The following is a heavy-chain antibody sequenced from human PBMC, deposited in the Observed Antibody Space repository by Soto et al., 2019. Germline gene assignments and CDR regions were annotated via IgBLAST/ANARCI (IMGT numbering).Heavy chain of an antibody. V-gene: IGHV4-30-4*01. Sequence: SEPLSLTFTVSGGSISSGDYYWSWIRQPPGKGLEWIGYIYYSGSTYYNPSLKSRVTISVDTSKNQFSLKLSSVTAADTAVYYWVRDQRDTWENWFYPRGKGTLVTV. D-gene: IGHD1-26*01. CDR1: GGSISSGDYY. J-gene: IGHJ5*02. CDR2: IYYSGST. CDR3: VRDQRDTWENWFYP.